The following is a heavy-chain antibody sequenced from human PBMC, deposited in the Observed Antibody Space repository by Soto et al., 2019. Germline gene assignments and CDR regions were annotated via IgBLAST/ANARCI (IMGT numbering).Heavy chain of an antibody. CDR1: GFTFSSYG. D-gene: IGHD1-26*01. Sequence: GGSLRLSCAASGFTFSSYGMHWVRQAPGKGLEWVAVIWYDGSNKYYADSVKGRFTISRDNSKNTLYLQMNSLRAEDTAVYYCARVSGSGSYSVDAFDIWGQGTMVTVSS. V-gene: IGHV3-33*01. CDR2: IWYDGSNK. CDR3: ARVSGSGSYSVDAFDI. J-gene: IGHJ3*02.